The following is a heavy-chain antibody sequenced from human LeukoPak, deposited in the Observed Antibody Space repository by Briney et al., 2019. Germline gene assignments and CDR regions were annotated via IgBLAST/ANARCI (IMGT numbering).Heavy chain of an antibody. Sequence: ASVKVSCKVSGYTLTELSMHWVRQAPGQGLEWMGWISAYNGNTNYAQKLQGRVTMTTDTSTSTAYMELRSLRSDDTAVYYCARDYEKYSSSWFLSPEYFQHWGQGTLVTVSS. CDR2: ISAYNGNT. J-gene: IGHJ1*01. D-gene: IGHD6-13*01. CDR1: GYTLTELS. CDR3: ARDYEKYSSSWFLSPEYFQH. V-gene: IGHV1-18*01.